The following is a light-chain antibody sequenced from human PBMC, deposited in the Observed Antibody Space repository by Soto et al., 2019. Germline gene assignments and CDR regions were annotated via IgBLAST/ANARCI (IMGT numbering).Light chain of an antibody. CDR1: DSDVGGFNY. J-gene: IGLJ1*01. CDR3: ISYKAYTTEV. V-gene: IGLV2-14*03. CDR2: DVS. Sequence: QSALTQPASVFGAPGQSITISCTGTDSDVGGFNYVSWYQQYPGKAPKLMIYDVSDRPSGVSNRFSGSKSGNTASLTISGLQAEDEADYYCISYKAYTTEVFGPATKVTL.